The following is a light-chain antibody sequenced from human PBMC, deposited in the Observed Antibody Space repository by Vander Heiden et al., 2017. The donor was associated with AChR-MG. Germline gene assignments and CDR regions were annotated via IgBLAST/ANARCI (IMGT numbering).Light chain of an antibody. J-gene: IGKJ1*01. V-gene: IGKV2-30*02. CDR3: MQGTHWPPWT. CDR2: KVS. CDR1: QSLVHSDGNTY. Sequence: DVVMTQSPLSLPVTLGQPASISCRSSQSLVHSDGNTYLNWFQQRPGQSPRRLIYKVSNRDSGVPDRFSGSGSGIDFTLKISRVEAEDVGVYYCMQGTHWPPWTFGQGTKVEIK.